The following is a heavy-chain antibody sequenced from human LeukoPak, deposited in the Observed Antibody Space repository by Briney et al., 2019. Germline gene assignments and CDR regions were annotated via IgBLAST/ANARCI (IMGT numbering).Heavy chain of an antibody. CDR3: TRGYVGIDY. V-gene: IGHV3-74*01. Sequence: GGSLRLSCAASGFTFSSYWMHWVRQAPGKGLVWVSRINTDGSSTSYADSVKGRFTISRDNAKNPLFLQMNSLRAEDTAVYYCTRGYVGIDYWGQGTLVTVSS. J-gene: IGHJ4*02. CDR2: INTDGSST. D-gene: IGHD5-12*01. CDR1: GFTFSSYW.